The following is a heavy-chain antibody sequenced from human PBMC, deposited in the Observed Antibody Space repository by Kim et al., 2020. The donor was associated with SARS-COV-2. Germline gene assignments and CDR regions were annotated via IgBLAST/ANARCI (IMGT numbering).Heavy chain of an antibody. CDR1: GFTFSSYW. V-gene: IGHV3-7*03. Sequence: GGSLRLSCAASGFTFSSYWMSWVRQAPGKGLEWVANIKQDGSEKYYVDSVKGRFTISRDNAKNSLYLQMNSLRAEDTAVYYCASCLPTYYYDSSGYYFDYWGQGTLVTVSS. J-gene: IGHJ4*02. CDR2: IKQDGSEK. D-gene: IGHD3-22*01. CDR3: ASCLPTYYYDSSGYYFDY.